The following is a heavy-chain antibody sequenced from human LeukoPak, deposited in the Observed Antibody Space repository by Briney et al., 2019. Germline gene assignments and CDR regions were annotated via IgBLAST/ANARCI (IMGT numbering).Heavy chain of an antibody. D-gene: IGHD2-15*01. CDR1: GYTFTGYY. Sequence: ASVKVSCKASGYTFTGYYMHWVRQTPGQGLEWMGWISPNSGGTNYAQKFQGRVTMTRDTSISTAYMELSRLRSDDTAVYYCAREGCSGGSCYYYFDYWGQGTLVTVSS. CDR2: ISPNSGGT. V-gene: IGHV1-2*02. J-gene: IGHJ4*02. CDR3: AREGCSGGSCYYYFDY.